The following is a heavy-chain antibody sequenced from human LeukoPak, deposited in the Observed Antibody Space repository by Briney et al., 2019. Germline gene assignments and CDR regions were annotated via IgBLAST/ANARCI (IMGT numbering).Heavy chain of an antibody. Sequence: SETLSLTCTVSGDSISGGGWYWTWIRQHPGKGLEWIGYIYNGETTYYSPSLKSRLTISVDTSKNQFSLKLSSVTAADTAVYYCARVHLSYCGGDCYSNTDWGQGTLVTVSS. D-gene: IGHD2-21*02. CDR2: IYNGETT. CDR3: ARVHLSYCGGDCYSNTD. J-gene: IGHJ4*02. CDR1: GDSISGGGWY. V-gene: IGHV4-31*03.